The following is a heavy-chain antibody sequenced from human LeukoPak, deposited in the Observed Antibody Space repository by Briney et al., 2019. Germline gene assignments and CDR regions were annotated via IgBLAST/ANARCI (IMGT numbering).Heavy chain of an antibody. J-gene: IGHJ6*02. CDR3: ARDSDYYGMDV. CDR2: ISSSSSYI. V-gene: IGHV3-21*01. Sequence: GASLRLSCAASGFTFSSYSMNWVRQAPGKGLEWVSSISSSSSYIYYADSVKGRFTISRDNAKNSLYLQMNSLRAEDTAVYYCARDSDYYGMDVWGQGTTVTVSS. CDR1: GFTFSSYS.